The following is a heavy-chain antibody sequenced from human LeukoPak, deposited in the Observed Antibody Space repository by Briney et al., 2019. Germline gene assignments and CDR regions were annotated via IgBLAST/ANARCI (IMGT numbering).Heavy chain of an antibody. V-gene: IGHV3-7*01. CDR2: IKQDGSEK. CDR1: GFTFSSYW. CDR3: ARVRATDFTSSYAFDI. Sequence: GGSLRLSCVASGFTFSSYWMSWVRQAPGKGLEGVAHIKQDGSEKYYVDSVKGRFTISRDNAKNTLYLQMNSLRAEDTAVYYCARVRATDFTSSYAFDIWGQGTMVTVSS. D-gene: IGHD2-2*01. J-gene: IGHJ3*02.